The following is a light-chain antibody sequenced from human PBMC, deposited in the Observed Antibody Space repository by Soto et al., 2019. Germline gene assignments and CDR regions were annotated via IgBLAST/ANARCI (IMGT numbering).Light chain of an antibody. CDR3: QQYNNWPPGT. CDR1: QSVSSN. V-gene: IGKV3-15*01. Sequence: IVMTQSPATLSVSPWERATLSCRASQSVSSNLAWYQQKPGQAPRLLIYGASTRATGIPARFSGSGSGTEFTLTISSLQSEDFAVYYCQQYNNWPPGTFGQGTKVDIK. CDR2: GAS. J-gene: IGKJ1*01.